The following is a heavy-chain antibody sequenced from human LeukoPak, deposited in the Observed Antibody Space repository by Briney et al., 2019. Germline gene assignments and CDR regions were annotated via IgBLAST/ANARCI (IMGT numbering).Heavy chain of an antibody. J-gene: IGHJ5*02. D-gene: IGHD3-22*01. CDR3: ARTVSYYYDSSGYYNNWFDP. V-gene: IGHV4-59*12. Sequence: PSETLSLTCTVSGGSISSYYWNWIRQPPGKGLEWIGYIYYSGSTNYNSSLKSRVTISVDTSKNQFSLKLSSVTAADTAVYYCARTVSYYYDSSGYYNNWFDPWGQGTLVTVSS. CDR2: IYYSGST. CDR1: GGSISSYY.